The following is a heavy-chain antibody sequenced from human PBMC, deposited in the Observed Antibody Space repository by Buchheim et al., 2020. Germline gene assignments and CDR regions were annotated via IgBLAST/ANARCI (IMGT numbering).Heavy chain of an antibody. CDR2: ISGSGGST. CDR1: GFTFSSYA. D-gene: IGHD3-9*01. CDR3: AKEPGYYDILTGYYLGNWFDP. J-gene: IGHJ5*02. Sequence: EVQLLESGGGLVQPGGSLRPSCAASGFTFSSYAMSWVRQAPGKGLEWVSAISGSGGSTYYADSVKGRFTISRDNSKNTLYLQMNSLRAEDTAVYYCAKEPGYYDILTGYYLGNWFDPWGQGTL. V-gene: IGHV3-23*01.